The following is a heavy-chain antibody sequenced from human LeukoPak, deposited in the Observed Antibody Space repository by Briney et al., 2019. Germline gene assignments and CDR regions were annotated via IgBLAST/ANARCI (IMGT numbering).Heavy chain of an antibody. CDR3: AKVWELPPFDY. CDR2: IWYDGSNK. D-gene: IGHD1-26*01. Sequence: GGSLRLSCAASGFTFNSYGIHWVRQAPGKGLEWVAFIWYDGSNKYYADSVKGRFTISRDNSKNTLYLQMNSLRAEDTAVYYCAKVWELPPFDYWGQGTLVTVSS. J-gene: IGHJ4*02. CDR1: GFTFNSYG. V-gene: IGHV3-30*02.